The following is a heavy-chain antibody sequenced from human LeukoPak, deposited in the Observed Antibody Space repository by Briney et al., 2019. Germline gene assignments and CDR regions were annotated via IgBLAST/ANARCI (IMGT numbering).Heavy chain of an antibody. V-gene: IGHV6-1*01. J-gene: IGHJ4*02. CDR1: GDIVSSNRAA. CDR2: TYYRSKWYN. Sequence: SQTLSLTCAFSGDIVSSNRAAWNWIRQSPSRGLEWLGRTYYRSKWYNDYAVSVQSRIIVNPDTSKNQFSLQLNSVTPEDTAAYYCARGSRHDYKAYYFDYWGQGTLVTVSS. D-gene: IGHD5-12*01. CDR3: ARGSRHDYKAYYFDY.